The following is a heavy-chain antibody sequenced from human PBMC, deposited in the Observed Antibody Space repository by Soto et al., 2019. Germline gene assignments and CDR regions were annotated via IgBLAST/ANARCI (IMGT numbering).Heavy chain of an antibody. D-gene: IGHD3-9*01. V-gene: IGHV3-30*18. CDR1: GFTFSSYG. Sequence: GGSLRLSCAASGFTFSSYGMHWVRQAPGKGLEWVAVISYDGSNKYYADSVKGRFTISRDNSKNTLYLQMNSLRAEDTAVYYCAKDWGPSKLVSSPAFDPWGQGTLVTVSS. CDR2: ISYDGSNK. CDR3: AKDWGPSKLVSSPAFDP. J-gene: IGHJ5*02.